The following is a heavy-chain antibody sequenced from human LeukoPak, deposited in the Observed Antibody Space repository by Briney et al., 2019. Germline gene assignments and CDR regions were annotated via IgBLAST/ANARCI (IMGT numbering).Heavy chain of an antibody. Sequence: AWALRLSCAASGFTFSSYGEHWGPQAPPKGQERESFIRYDGSNKYYADSVKGRFTISRDNSKNTLYLLMTSLRAEDTAVYYCAKFMLLSYIPNFDYWGQGTLVTVSS. CDR3: AKFMLLSYIPNFDY. J-gene: IGHJ4*02. V-gene: IGHV3-30*02. CDR1: GFTFSSYG. D-gene: IGHD4/OR15-4a*01. CDR2: IRYDGSNK.